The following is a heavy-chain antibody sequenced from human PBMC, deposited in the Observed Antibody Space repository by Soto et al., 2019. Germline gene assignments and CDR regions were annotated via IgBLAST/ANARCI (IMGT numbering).Heavy chain of an antibody. D-gene: IGHD5-18*01. V-gene: IGHV3-23*01. J-gene: IGHJ4*02. CDR2: ISGSGGST. CDR1: GFTFSSYA. CDR3: AEARKSGYRYGTFDY. Sequence: GGSLRLSCAASGFTFSSYAMSWVRQAPGKGLEWVSAISGSGGSTYYADSVKGRFTISRDNSKNTLYLQMNSLRAEDTAVYYCAEARKSGYRYGTFDYWGQGTLVTVSS.